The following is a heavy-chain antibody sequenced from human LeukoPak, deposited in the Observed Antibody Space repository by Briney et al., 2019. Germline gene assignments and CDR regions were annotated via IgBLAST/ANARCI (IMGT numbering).Heavy chain of an antibody. CDR2: ISSSGNII. CDR1: GFTFSDYY. Sequence: GGSLRLSCAASGFTFSDYYMSWIRQAPGKGLEWVSYISSSGNIIYYADSVKGRFTISRDNAKNSLYLQMNSLGAEGTAVYYCARRRYNWNAIDYWGQGTLVTVSS. CDR3: ARRRYNWNAIDY. J-gene: IGHJ4*02. D-gene: IGHD1-20*01. V-gene: IGHV3-11*01.